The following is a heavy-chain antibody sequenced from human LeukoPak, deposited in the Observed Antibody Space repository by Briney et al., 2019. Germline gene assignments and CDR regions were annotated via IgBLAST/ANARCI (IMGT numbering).Heavy chain of an antibody. V-gene: IGHV4-34*01. CDR3: ARIAPLFDP. Sequence: SETLSLTCAVYVGSFSGYYWSWIRQPPGKGLEWIGEINHSGSTNYNPSLKSRVTISVDTSKNQFSLKLSSVTAADTAVYYCARIAPLFDPWGQGTLVTVSS. CDR2: INHSGST. CDR1: VGSFSGYY. J-gene: IGHJ5*02. D-gene: IGHD6-13*01.